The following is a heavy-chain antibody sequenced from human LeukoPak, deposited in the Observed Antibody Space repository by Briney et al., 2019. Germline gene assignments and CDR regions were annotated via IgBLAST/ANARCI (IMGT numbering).Heavy chain of an antibody. CDR1: GFTFSNYG. Sequence: GRSLRLSCATSGFTFSNYGMHWVRQAPGKGLEWVSAISGSGGSTYYADSVKGRFTISRDNSKNTLYLQMNSLRAEDTAVYYCAKDPSSSWYPGDWFDPWGQGTLVTVSS. D-gene: IGHD6-13*01. CDR2: ISGSGGST. CDR3: AKDPSSSWYPGDWFDP. J-gene: IGHJ5*02. V-gene: IGHV3-23*01.